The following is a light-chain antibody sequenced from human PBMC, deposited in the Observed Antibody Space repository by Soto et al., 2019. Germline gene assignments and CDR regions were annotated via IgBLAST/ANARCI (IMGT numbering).Light chain of an antibody. CDR2: EGS. V-gene: IGLV2-8*01. J-gene: IGLJ1*01. Sequence: QSVLTQPPSASGSPGQSVTISCTGSSSDFGDYHYVSWYQQYPGKAPKLMIYEGSKRPSGVSNRFSGSRSGNTASLTISGLQAEDEADYYCCSFAGTGTQYVFGPGTKVTVL. CDR1: SSDFGDYHY. CDR3: CSFAGTGTQYV.